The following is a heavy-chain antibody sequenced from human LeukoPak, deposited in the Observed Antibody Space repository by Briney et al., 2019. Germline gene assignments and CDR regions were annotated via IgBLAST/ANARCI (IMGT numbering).Heavy chain of an antibody. D-gene: IGHD1-26*01. CDR2: IYSGGST. Sequence: PGGSLRLSCAASGFTVSSNYMSWVRQAPGKGLEWVAVIYSGGSTYYADSVKGRFTISRDNSKNTLYLQMNSLRAEDTAVHYCAVTVGGSYYFDYWGQGTLVTVSS. CDR3: AVTVGGSYYFDY. J-gene: IGHJ4*02. V-gene: IGHV3-66*02. CDR1: GFTVSSNY.